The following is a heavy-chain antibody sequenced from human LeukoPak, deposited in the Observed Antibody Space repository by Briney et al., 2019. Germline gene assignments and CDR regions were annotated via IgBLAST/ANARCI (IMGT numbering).Heavy chain of an antibody. CDR3: ARGHGITMVRGVIPPFDY. J-gene: IGHJ4*02. Sequence: PSETLSLTCAVYGGSFSGYYWSWIRQPPGKGLEWIGEINHSGSTNYNPSLKSRVTISVDTPKNQFSLKLSSVTAADTAVYYCARGHGITMVRGVIPPFDYWGQGTLVTVSS. V-gene: IGHV4-34*01. CDR2: INHSGST. D-gene: IGHD3-10*01. CDR1: GGSFSGYY.